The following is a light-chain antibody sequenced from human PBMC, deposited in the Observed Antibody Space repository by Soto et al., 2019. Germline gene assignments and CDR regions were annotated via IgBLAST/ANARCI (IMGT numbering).Light chain of an antibody. J-gene: IGLJ1*01. V-gene: IGLV2-14*01. CDR3: CSLTTSHTYV. CDR2: EVS. Sequence: QSALTQPASVSGSPGQSITISCTGTSSDVGGYNYVSWYQQHPGKAPKLIIYEVSNRPSGVSNRFSGSKSGDTASLTISGLHAEDEADYYCCSLTTSHTYVFGSGTKLTVL. CDR1: SSDVGGYNY.